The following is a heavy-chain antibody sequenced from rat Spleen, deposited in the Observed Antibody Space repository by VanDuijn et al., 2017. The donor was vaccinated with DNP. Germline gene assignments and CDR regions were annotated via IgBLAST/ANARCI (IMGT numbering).Heavy chain of an antibody. CDR3: ATYYGFNSYFFDY. CDR2: INSDGGST. V-gene: IGHV5-58*01. D-gene: IGHD1-9*01. J-gene: IGHJ2*01. CDR1: GFTFSSHW. Sequence: EVQLVETGGGLVQPGRSLKLSCVASGFTFSSHWMYWIRQVPGKGLEWVAAINSDGGSTYYLDSVKGRFTLSRDNAKNTLYLQMDNLRSEDTATYFCATYYGFNSYFFDYWGQGVMVTVSS.